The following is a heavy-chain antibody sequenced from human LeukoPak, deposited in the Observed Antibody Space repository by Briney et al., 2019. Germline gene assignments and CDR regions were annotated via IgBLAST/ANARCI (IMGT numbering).Heavy chain of an antibody. Sequence: SETLSLTCTVSGGSISSYYWSWIRQPPGKGLEWIGYIYYSGSTNYNPSLKSRVTISVDTSKNQFSLKLSSVTAADTAVYYCASMWAFGGVFDNWGQGTLVTVSS. D-gene: IGHD3-16*01. V-gene: IGHV4-59*01. CDR3: ASMWAFGGVFDN. CDR2: IYYSGST. J-gene: IGHJ4*02. CDR1: GGSISSYY.